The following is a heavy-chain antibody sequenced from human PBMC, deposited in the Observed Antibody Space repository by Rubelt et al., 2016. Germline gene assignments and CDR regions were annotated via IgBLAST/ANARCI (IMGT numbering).Heavy chain of an antibody. CDR1: GFTFNSYR. J-gene: IGHJ4*02. V-gene: IGHV3-48*04. CDR2: IYDGGSPM. Sequence: PGGSLRLSCIASGFTFNSYRMNLVRQAPGKGLEWVSTIYDGGSPMYYADSVKGRFTISRDNAQNSLCLRMDSLRAEDPAVYYFARDPVGTTVRHFDYWGQGTQVTVSS. D-gene: IGHD1-26*01. CDR3: ARDPVGTTVRHFDY.